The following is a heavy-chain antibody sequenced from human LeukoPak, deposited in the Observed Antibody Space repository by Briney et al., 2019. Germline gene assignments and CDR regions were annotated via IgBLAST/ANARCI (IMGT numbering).Heavy chain of an antibody. CDR2: IYYSGST. CDR1: GGSISNYY. CDR3: ARRWVGSWYRTIDY. V-gene: IGHV4-59*12. J-gene: IGHJ4*02. Sequence: PSETLSLTCTVSGGSISNYYWSWIRQPPGKGLEWIGYIYYSGSTNYNPSLKSRVTISVDTSKNQFSLKLSSVTAADTAVYYCARRWVGSWYRTIDYWGQGTLVTVSS. D-gene: IGHD6-13*01.